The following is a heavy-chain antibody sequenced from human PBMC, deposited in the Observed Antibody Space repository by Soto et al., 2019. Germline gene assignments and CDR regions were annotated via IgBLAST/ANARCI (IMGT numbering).Heavy chain of an antibody. J-gene: IGHJ3*02. CDR2: VNPNSGNT. CDR1: GYTFTSYD. V-gene: IGHV1-8*01. Sequence: QVQLVQSGAEVKRPGASVKVSCKASGYTFTSYDFNWVRQAPGQGLEWMGWVNPNSGNTYYAQKFQGRVTMTRNTSIRTAYMELSSLRSEDTAVYYCARASYLDPAFDIWGQGTMVTVSS. D-gene: IGHD2-2*03. CDR3: ARASYLDPAFDI.